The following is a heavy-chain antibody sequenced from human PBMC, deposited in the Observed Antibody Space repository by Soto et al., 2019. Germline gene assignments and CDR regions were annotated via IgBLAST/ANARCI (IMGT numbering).Heavy chain of an antibody. J-gene: IGHJ6*02. CDR2: IIPIFGTA. D-gene: IGHD6-13*01. CDR1: GGTFSSYA. V-gene: IGHV1-69*13. CDR3: ARAAAGTQRTYYYYYGMDV. Sequence: ASVKVSCKASGGTFSSYAISWVRQAPGQGLEWMGGIIPIFGTANYAQKFQGRVTITADESTSTAYMELSSLRSEDTAVYYCARAAAGTQRTYYYYYGMDVWGQGTTVTVSS.